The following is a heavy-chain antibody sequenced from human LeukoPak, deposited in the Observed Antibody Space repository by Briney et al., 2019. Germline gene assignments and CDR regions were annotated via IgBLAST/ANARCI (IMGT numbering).Heavy chain of an antibody. Sequence: GGSLRLSCAASGFTFDDYGMSWVRQVPGKGLEWVSGIIWAGTNTGYADSVKGRFTISRDNAKNSLSLQMNSLRAEDTALYYCARVGYYYESSSYSGAFDIWGQGAMVIVSS. V-gene: IGHV3-20*04. J-gene: IGHJ3*02. CDR2: IIWAGTNT. D-gene: IGHD3-22*01. CDR1: GFTFDDYG. CDR3: ARVGYYYESSSYSGAFDI.